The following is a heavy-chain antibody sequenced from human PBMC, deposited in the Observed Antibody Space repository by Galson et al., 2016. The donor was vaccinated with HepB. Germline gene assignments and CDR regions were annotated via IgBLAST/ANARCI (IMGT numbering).Heavy chain of an antibody. V-gene: IGHV1-46*01. Sequence: SVKVSCKASGHTLTNSYIHWVRQAPGQGLEWLGIINPSGPSTTYAQKFQDRVTMTRDTSTSTVYMALSSLTSEDTAVYYCAGEGVRIDYYSPFEFSGQGTLVTVSS. CDR1: GHTLTNSY. CDR3: AGEGVRIDYYSPFEF. CDR2: INPSGPST. D-gene: IGHD2-21*01. J-gene: IGHJ4*02.